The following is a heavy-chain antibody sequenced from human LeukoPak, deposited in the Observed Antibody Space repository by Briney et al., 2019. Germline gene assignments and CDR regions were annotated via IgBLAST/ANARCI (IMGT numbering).Heavy chain of an antibody. V-gene: IGHV4-34*01. CDR1: GGSFSGYY. CDR2: INHSGST. Sequence: SETLSLTCAVYGGSFSGYYWSWIRQPPGKGLEWIGEINHSGSTNYNPSLKSRVTISVDMSKNQFSLKLSSVTAADTAVYYCARDENCSGGNCYFIWGQGTQVTVSS. J-gene: IGHJ4*02. D-gene: IGHD2-15*01. CDR3: ARDENCSGGNCYFI.